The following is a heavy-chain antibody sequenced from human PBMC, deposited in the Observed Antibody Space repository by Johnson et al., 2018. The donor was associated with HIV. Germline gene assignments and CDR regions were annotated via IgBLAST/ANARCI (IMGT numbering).Heavy chain of an antibody. CDR2: IYSGGST. Sequence: EKLVESGGGLIQPGGSLRLSCAASGFTVSSNYISWVRQAPGKGLEWVSVIYSGGSTYYADSVKGRFTISRDNSKNTLYLQMNSLRAEDTAIYYCAKDGMVAGSGGADAFDIWGQGTMVTVSS. CDR1: GFTVSSNY. D-gene: IGHD6-19*01. V-gene: IGHV3-66*03. CDR3: AKDGMVAGSGGADAFDI. J-gene: IGHJ3*02.